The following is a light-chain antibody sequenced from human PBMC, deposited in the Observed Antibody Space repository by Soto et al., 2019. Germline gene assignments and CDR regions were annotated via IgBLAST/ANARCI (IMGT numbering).Light chain of an antibody. Sequence: EIVMTQSPATLSVTPGERATLSCRASQSISSNLAWYQQKPGQAPRVLIYGASTRATGIPARFSGSGSGTXFTLTISSLQSEDFAVYYCHHYNNWPPPWAFGQGTKVEIK. CDR3: HHYNNWPPPWA. CDR1: QSISSN. CDR2: GAS. V-gene: IGKV3-15*01. J-gene: IGKJ1*01.